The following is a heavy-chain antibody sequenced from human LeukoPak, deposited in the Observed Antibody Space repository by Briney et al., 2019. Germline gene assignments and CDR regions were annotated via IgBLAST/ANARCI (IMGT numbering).Heavy chain of an antibody. CDR2: IYSGGST. D-gene: IGHD4-23*01. CDR3: AKDHGGNSGY. CDR1: GFSVSSDY. Sequence: PGGSLRLSCAASGFSVSSDYMTWVRQAPGKGLEWVSVIYSGGSTYYADSVKGRFTISRDNPKNTLYLQMNSLRAEDTAVYYCAKDHGGNSGYWGQGTLVTVSS. J-gene: IGHJ4*02. V-gene: IGHV3-53*05.